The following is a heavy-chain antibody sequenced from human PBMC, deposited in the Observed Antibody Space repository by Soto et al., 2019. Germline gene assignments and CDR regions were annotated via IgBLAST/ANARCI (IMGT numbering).Heavy chain of an antibody. CDR1: GFTLSNYW. V-gene: IGHV3-74*01. Sequence: EVQLVESGGVSVQPGGSLRLSCTASGFTLSNYWLHWVRQAPGKGLVWVSRINTDGSTTTYADSVKGRFTISSENAKNTLYLQMNSLRDEDTAVYYCVRIRRGDGYAFGYWGQGTLVTVSS. D-gene: IGHD5-12*01. J-gene: IGHJ4*02. CDR2: INTDGSTT. CDR3: VRIRRGDGYAFGY.